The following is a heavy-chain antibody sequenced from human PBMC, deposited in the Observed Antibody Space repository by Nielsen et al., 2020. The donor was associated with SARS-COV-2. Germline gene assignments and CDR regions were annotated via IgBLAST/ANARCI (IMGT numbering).Heavy chain of an antibody. Sequence: GESLKISCAASGFTFSSYAMTWVRQAPGKGLEWVSSISVSGRSTFYADSVKGRFTISRDNSKNTLYLQMNSLKVEDTAVYYCAKLGGDMVPDAFDVWGHGTMVTVSS. CDR3: AKLGGDMVPDAFDV. D-gene: IGHD3-16*01. V-gene: IGHV3-23*01. CDR2: ISVSGRST. J-gene: IGHJ3*01. CDR1: GFTFSSYA.